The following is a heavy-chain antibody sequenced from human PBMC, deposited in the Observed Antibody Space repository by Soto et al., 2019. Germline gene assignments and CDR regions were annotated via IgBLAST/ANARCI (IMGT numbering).Heavy chain of an antibody. CDR1: GDTFTFYS. CDR2: INPILSMS. CDR3: GSSYGSGYRAFDY. V-gene: IGHV1-69*02. Sequence: QVQLVQSGAEVKRRGSSVKVSCKASGDTFTFYSINWVRQAPGLELEWMGRINPILSMSNYAQRFQGRVTMTADKSTTTAYMELSSLRSEDTAIYYCGSSYGSGYRAFDYWGQGALVTVSS. J-gene: IGHJ4*02. D-gene: IGHD3-10*01.